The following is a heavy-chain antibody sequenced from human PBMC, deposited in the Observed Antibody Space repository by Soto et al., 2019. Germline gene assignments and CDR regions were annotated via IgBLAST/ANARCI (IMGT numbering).Heavy chain of an antibody. V-gene: IGHV3-21*01. CDR2: ISSSSSYL. CDR1: GFTFSSYS. D-gene: IGHD3-16*02. Sequence: EVQLVESGGGLVKPGGSLRLSWAASGFTFSSYSMNWVRQAPGKGLEWVSSISSSSSYLYYAEAEKGRFTISRDNGKNSLYLQMNRLRAEDTSVYYCAKEAGEFSPRSFDYWGQGTLVTVSS. J-gene: IGHJ4*02. CDR3: AKEAGEFSPRSFDY.